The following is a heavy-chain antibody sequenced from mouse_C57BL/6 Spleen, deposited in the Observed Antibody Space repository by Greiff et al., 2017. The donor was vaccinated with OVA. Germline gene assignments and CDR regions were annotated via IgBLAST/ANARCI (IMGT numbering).Heavy chain of an antibody. CDR2: IDPSDSYT. D-gene: IGHD3-2*02. J-gene: IGHJ4*01. V-gene: IGHV1-69*01. CDR3: ARGSGYDYAMDY. CDR1: GYTFTSYW. Sequence: QVHVKQPGAELVMPGASVKLSCKASGYTFTSYWMPWVKQRPGQGLEWIGEIDPSDSYTNYNQKFKGKSTLTVDKSSSTAYMQLSSLTSEDSAVYYCARGSGYDYAMDYWGQGTSVTVSS.